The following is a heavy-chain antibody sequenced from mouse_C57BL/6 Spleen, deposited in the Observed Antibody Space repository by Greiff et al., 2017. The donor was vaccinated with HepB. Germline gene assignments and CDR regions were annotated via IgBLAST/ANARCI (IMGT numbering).Heavy chain of an antibody. V-gene: IGHV1-22*01. CDR2: INPNNGGT. J-gene: IGHJ4*01. Sequence: EVQLQQSGPELVKPGASVKMSCKASGYTFTDYNMHWVKQSHGKSLEWIGYINPNNGGTSYNQKFKGKATLTVNKSSSTAYMELRSLTSEDSAVYYCASGYYGSSYGEVDYWGQGTSVTVSS. D-gene: IGHD1-1*01. CDR1: GYTFTDYN. CDR3: ASGYYGSSYGEVDY.